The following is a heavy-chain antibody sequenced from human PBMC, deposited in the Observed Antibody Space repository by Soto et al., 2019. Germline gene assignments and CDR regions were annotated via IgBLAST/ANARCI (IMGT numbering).Heavy chain of an antibody. V-gene: IGHV4-39*01. Sequence: GGSISSSSYYWGWIRQPPGKGLEWIGSIYYSGSTYYNPSLKSRVTISVDTSKNQFSLKLSSVTAADTAVYYCARLFEYSGYDLFDYWGQGTLVTVSS. J-gene: IGHJ4*02. CDR2: IYYSGST. D-gene: IGHD5-12*01. CDR1: GGSISSSSYY. CDR3: ARLFEYSGYDLFDY.